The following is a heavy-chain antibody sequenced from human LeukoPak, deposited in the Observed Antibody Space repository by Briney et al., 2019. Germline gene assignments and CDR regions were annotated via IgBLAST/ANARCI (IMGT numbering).Heavy chain of an antibody. CDR3: ATELERLNYTDV. Sequence: GGSLRLSCAASGFTFSSYGMHWVRQAPGKGLEWVAVIWYDGSNKYYADSVKGRFTISRDNSKNTLYLQMNSLRAEDTAVYYCATELERLNYTDVWGKGTTVTVSS. CDR1: GFTFSSYG. V-gene: IGHV3-33*01. D-gene: IGHD1-1*01. J-gene: IGHJ6*03. CDR2: IWYDGSNK.